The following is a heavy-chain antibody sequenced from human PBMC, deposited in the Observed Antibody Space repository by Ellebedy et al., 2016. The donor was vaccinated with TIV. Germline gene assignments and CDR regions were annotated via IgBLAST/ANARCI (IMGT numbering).Heavy chain of an antibody. CDR3: ARTLTYYYVLGFDY. CDR1: GGSFSGYY. D-gene: IGHD3-10*02. J-gene: IGHJ4*02. Sequence: MPSETLSLTCAVYGGSFSGYYWSWIRQPPGKGLEWIGEINHSGSTNYNPSLKIRVTISVDTSKNQFSLKLSSVTAADTAGYYCARTLTYYYVLGFDYWGQGTLVTVSS. CDR2: INHSGST. V-gene: IGHV4-34*01.